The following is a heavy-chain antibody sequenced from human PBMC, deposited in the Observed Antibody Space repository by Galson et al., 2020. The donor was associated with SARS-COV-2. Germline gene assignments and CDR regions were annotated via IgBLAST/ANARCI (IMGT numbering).Heavy chain of an antibody. D-gene: IGHD3-10*01. CDR1: GGSFSGYY. V-gene: IGHV4-34*01. J-gene: IGHJ4*02. CDR2: INHSGDT. Sequence: SETLSLTCAVYGGSFSGYYRSLFRQPPGKGLEWIGEINHSGDTNYNPSLKGRVTMSVDTSKNQFSLKLRSVTAADTAVYYCARPHGPGSYSFDYWGQVTLVPVSS. CDR3: ARPHGPGSYSFDY.